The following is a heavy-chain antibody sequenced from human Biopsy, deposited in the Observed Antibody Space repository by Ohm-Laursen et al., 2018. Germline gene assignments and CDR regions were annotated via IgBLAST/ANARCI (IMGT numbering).Heavy chain of an antibody. CDR3: ARDLAVAGPGVYYFDS. J-gene: IGHJ4*02. D-gene: IGHD6-19*01. CDR1: GLSVSANY. V-gene: IGHV3-66*01. CDR2: FYSGGSP. Sequence: SLRLSCSASGLSVSANYINWVRQAPGRGLEWVSGFYSGGSPHYVDSVRGRFTISRDSSMNTVYLQMNSLRDEDTAVYYCARDLAVAGPGVYYFDSWGQGTPVTVSS.